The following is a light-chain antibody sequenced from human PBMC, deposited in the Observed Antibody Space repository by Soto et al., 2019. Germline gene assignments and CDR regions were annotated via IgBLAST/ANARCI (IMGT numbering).Light chain of an antibody. J-gene: IGKJ5*01. Sequence: EIVLTQSPGTLSLSPGERATLSFRASHIVSTTYLAWYQQKPGQAPRLLIYGSSSRAPGIPDRISGSGSGADFTLTISRLAPEDFAVYFCHHYGRTPTFGQGTRLEIK. CDR1: HIVSTTY. CDR2: GSS. V-gene: IGKV3-20*01. CDR3: HHYGRTPT.